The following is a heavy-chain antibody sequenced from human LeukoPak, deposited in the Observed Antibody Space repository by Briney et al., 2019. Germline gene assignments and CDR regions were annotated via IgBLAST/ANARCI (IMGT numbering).Heavy chain of an antibody. D-gene: IGHD2-8*01. Sequence: ASVKVSCKASGYTFTGYYMHWVRQAPGQGLEWMGWINPNSGGTNYAQKFQGRVTMTRDTSISTAYMELSRLRSDDTAVYYCARVPNDIVLMVYAIPAFDYWGQGTLVTVSS. CDR3: ARVPNDIVLMVYAIPAFDY. CDR2: INPNSGGT. J-gene: IGHJ4*02. CDR1: GYTFTGYY. V-gene: IGHV1-2*02.